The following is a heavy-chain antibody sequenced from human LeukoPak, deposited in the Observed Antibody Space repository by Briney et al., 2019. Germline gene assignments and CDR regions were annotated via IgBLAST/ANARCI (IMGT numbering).Heavy chain of an antibody. J-gene: IGHJ4*02. V-gene: IGHV1-2*02. CDR1: GYTFTGYY. CDR3: ARDGGIVGAAYFDY. CDR2: INPNSGGT. Sequence: ASVKVSCKASGYTFTGYYMHWVRQAPGQGLEWMGWINPNSGGTNYAQEFQGRVTMTRDTSISTAYMELSRLRSDDTAVYYCARDGGIVGAAYFDYWGQGTLVTVSS. D-gene: IGHD1-26*01.